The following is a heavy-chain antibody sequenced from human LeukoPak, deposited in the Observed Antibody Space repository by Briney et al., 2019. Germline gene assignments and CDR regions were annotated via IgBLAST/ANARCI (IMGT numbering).Heavy chain of an antibody. CDR1: GGSTSSYY. CDR3: ARGAALDY. J-gene: IGHJ4*02. D-gene: IGHD6-6*01. Sequence: SETLSLTCTVPGGSTSSYYWSWIRQPPGKGLEWIGYIYYSGTTNYNPSLKSRVTISVDTSKNQFSLKLSSVTAADTAVYYCARGAALDYWGQGTLVTVSS. V-gene: IGHV4-59*01. CDR2: IYYSGTT.